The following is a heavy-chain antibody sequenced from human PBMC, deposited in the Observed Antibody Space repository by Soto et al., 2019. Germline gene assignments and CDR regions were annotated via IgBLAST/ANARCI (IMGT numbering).Heavy chain of an antibody. D-gene: IGHD6-19*01. CDR3: ARGNPGAPYRRGWYRDGRAFDI. CDR2: ISSSSSYI. Sequence: EVQLVESGGGLVKPGGSLRLSCAASGFTFSSYSMNWVRQAPGKGLEWVSSISSSSSYIYYADSVKGRFTISRDNAKNSLYLQMNSLRAEDTAVYYCARGNPGAPYRRGWYRDGRAFDIWGQGTMVNVSS. J-gene: IGHJ3*02. CDR1: GFTFSSYS. V-gene: IGHV3-21*01.